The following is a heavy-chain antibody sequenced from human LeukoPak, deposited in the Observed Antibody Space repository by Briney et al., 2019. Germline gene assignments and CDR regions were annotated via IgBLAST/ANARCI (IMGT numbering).Heavy chain of an antibody. V-gene: IGHV1-69*01. CDR1: GGTFSSYA. Sequence: SVKVSCKASGGTFSSYAISWVRQAPGQGLEWMGGIVPIFGTANYAQKFQGRVTITADESTSTAYMELSSLRSEDTAVYYCASRARGFVSRRFGELSYWGQGTLVTVSS. CDR2: IVPIFGTA. CDR3: ASRARGFVSRRFGELSY. J-gene: IGHJ4*02. D-gene: IGHD3-10*01.